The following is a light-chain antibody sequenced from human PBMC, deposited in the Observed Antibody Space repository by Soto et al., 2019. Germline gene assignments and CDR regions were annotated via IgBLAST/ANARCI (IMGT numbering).Light chain of an antibody. CDR3: QTCGTGIQV. CDR2: LNSDGSH. CDR1: SGHRSYS. Sequence: QLVLTHSPSASASLGASVKLTCTLSSGHRSYSIAWHQQQPEKGHLYLMKLNSDGSHSPGDGIPHRFSGSSSGAERHLTISRLHSEDEADYYCQTCGTGIQVFGGGTKLTVL. V-gene: IGLV4-69*01. J-gene: IGLJ3*02.